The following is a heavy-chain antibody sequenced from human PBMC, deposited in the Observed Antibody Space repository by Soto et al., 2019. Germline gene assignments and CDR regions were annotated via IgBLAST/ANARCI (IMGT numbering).Heavy chain of an antibody. CDR1: GYSITSGDNY. Sequence: QLQESGPGLVEPSQTLSLTCTVSGYSITSGDNYWGWIRQPPGKGLEWIGYIYYRGRSYYTPSLKSRVTMSVDTSKNQFSLTLTSVTAADTAVYYCARGGGFDSWGRGSLVTVSS. D-gene: IGHD3-16*01. CDR3: ARGGGFDS. V-gene: IGHV4-30-4*01. CDR2: IYYRGRS. J-gene: IGHJ4*02.